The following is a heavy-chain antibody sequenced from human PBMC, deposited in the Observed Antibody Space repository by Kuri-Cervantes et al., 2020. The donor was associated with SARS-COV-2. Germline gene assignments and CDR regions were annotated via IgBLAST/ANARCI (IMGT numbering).Heavy chain of an antibody. V-gene: IGHV1-2*02. D-gene: IGHD2-2*02. J-gene: IGHJ6*03. CDR1: GYTFTDYY. CDR3: ARGPPRYCGSSTSCYRGGGYYYYMDV. CDR2: INPNGGT. Sequence: ASVKVSCKASGYTFTDYYMHWVRQAPGQGPEWMGWINPNGGTNSAQKFQGRVTMTRDTSISTAYMELSRLRSDDTAVYYCARGPPRYCGSSTSCYRGGGYYYYMDVWGKGTTVTVSS.